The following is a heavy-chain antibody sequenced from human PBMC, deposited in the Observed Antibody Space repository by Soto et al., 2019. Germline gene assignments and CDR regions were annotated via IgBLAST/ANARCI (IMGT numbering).Heavy chain of an antibody. J-gene: IGHJ4*02. CDR3: ARARYCSVGGCHSLLYSFES. Sequence: GGSLRLSCAASGFTFSDYYMTWVRQAPGKGLEWISSINGGSTTIYYADSVKGRFTIPRDNAKNSLYLQKNVLRAEDTALYYCARARYCSVGGCHSLLYSFESWGQGTQVTFSS. D-gene: IGHD2-15*01. CDR2: INGGSTTI. CDR1: GFTFSDYY. V-gene: IGHV3-11*01.